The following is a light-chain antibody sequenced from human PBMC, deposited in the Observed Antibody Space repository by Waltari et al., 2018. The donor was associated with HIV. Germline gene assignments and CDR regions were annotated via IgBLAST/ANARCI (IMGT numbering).Light chain of an antibody. CDR1: NSNIGDNH. V-gene: IGLV1-51*01. CDR2: QSN. Sequence: QSVLTQPPSVSADPGQKVTISCSGSNSNIGDNHVSWYQQLPGTAPKLPIFQSNTRPADSPDRFSGSKSGTSATLGIAGLQTGDEADYYCVTWDSSLTAGVFGGGTKLTVL. CDR3: VTWDSSLTAGV. J-gene: IGLJ2*01.